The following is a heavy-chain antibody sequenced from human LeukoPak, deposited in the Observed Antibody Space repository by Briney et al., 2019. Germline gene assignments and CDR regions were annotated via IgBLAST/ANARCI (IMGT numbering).Heavy chain of an antibody. CDR3: ARASLTYYYYYMDV. CDR1: GGSISSYY. CDR2: IYYSGST. Sequence: PSETLSLTCTVSGGSISSYYWSSIRQPPGKGLEWIGYIYYSGSTNYNPSLKSRVTISVDTSKNQSSLKLSSVTAADTAVYYCARASLTYYYYYMDVWGKGTTVTVSS. D-gene: IGHD2-15*01. J-gene: IGHJ6*03. V-gene: IGHV4-59*01.